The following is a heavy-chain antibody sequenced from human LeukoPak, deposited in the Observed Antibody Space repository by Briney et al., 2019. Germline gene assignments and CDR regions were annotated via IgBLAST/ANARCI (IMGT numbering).Heavy chain of an antibody. V-gene: IGHV4-31*03. CDR1: GASFNSDDQY. J-gene: IGHJ4*02. Sequence: KTSETLSLTCTVSGASFNSDDQYWNWIRQSPGKGLEWIGSIHPSGMLYNNPYLESRVTMSRDTSKNQFSLNLNSVTAADTAVYFCSRGLDSRKLGYWGQGILVTVSS. D-gene: IGHD3-22*01. CDR3: SRGLDSRKLGY. CDR2: IHPSGML.